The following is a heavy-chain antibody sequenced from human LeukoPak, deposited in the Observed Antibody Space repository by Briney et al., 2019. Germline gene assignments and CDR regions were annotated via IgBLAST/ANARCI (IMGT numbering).Heavy chain of an antibody. Sequence: GASVKVSCKASGYTFTGYYMHWVRQAPGQGLEWMGWINPNSGGTNYAQKFQGRVTMTRDTSISTAYMELSRLRSDDTAVYYCARVADILTGEDAFDIWGQGTMVTVSS. V-gene: IGHV1-2*02. CDR2: INPNSGGT. J-gene: IGHJ3*02. CDR1: GYTFTGYY. D-gene: IGHD3-9*01. CDR3: ARVADILTGEDAFDI.